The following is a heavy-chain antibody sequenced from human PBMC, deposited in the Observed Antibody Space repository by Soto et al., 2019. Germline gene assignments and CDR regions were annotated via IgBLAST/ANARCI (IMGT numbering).Heavy chain of an antibody. J-gene: IGHJ4*02. V-gene: IGHV3-30-3*01. CDR3: ASLYSSGWYPIDY. Sequence: GGSLRLSCAASGFTFSSYAMHWVRQAPGKGLEWVAVISYDGSNKYYADSVKGRFTISRDNSKNTLYLQMNSLRAEDTAVYYCASLYSSGWYPIDYWGQGTLVTVSS. CDR1: GFTFSSYA. CDR2: ISYDGSNK. D-gene: IGHD6-19*01.